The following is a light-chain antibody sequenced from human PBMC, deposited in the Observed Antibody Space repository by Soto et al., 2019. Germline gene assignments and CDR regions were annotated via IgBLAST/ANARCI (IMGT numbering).Light chain of an antibody. CDR3: QQYGRSPFT. CDR1: QSVYKNY. V-gene: IGKV3-20*01. Sequence: EDVLTQSPGTLSLSPGERVALSCRASQSVYKNYLAWYQQKPGQAPRLLIYSASSRPAGIPDRFSGSGSGTDFTLTITRLEPEDFAVYYCQQYGRSPFTFGPGTKVDIK. J-gene: IGKJ3*01. CDR2: SAS.